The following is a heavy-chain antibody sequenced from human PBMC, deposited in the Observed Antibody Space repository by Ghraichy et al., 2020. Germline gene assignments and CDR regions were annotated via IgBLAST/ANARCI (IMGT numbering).Heavy chain of an antibody. D-gene: IGHD3-10*01. CDR3: ASIELFPMVRGVSGFYFDY. Sequence: ASVKVSCKASGYIFTGYYFHWVRQAPGQGLEWMGWINPNSGGTNYAQKFQGRVTMTRDTSISTVYMELSRLRSDDTAVYYCASIELFPMVRGVSGFYFDYWGQGTLVTVSS. CDR2: INPNSGGT. CDR1: GYIFTGYY. V-gene: IGHV1-2*02. J-gene: IGHJ4*02.